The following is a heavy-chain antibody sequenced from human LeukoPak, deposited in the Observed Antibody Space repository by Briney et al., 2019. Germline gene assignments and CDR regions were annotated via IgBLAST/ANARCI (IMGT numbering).Heavy chain of an antibody. CDR2: INADGSTA. V-gene: IGHV3-74*01. CDR1: GFTFGNSW. CDR3: VVVVEPPDSDGFDV. J-gene: IGHJ3*01. Sequence: GGSLRLSCAASGFTFGNSWVHWVRQAPGKGLVWVSLINADGSTATYADSVKGRFTISRDNARNTLSLQMNSLTIEDTAVNYCVVVVEPPDSDGFDVWGQGTMITVSS. D-gene: IGHD1-14*01.